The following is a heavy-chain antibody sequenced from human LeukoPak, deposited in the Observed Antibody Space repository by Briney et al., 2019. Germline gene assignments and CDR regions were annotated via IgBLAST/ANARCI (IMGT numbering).Heavy chain of an antibody. CDR2: INADGSTA. V-gene: IGHV3-74*01. CDR1: GFTFGNSW. CDR3: VVVVEPPDSDGFDV. J-gene: IGHJ3*01. Sequence: GGSLRLSCAASGFTFGNSWVHWVRQAPGKGLVWVSLINADGSTATYADSVKGRFTISRDNARNTLSLQMNSLTIEDTAVNYCVVVVEPPDSDGFDVWGQGTMITVSS. D-gene: IGHD1-14*01.